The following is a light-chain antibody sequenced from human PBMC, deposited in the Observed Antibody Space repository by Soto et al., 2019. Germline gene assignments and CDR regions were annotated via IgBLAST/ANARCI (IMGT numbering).Light chain of an antibody. CDR1: QSVNSIY. J-gene: IGKJ5*01. Sequence: IVLTQSPGNLSLSAWERATLSCRAGQSVNSIYLAWYQQKPGQAPRLLICGASTRATGILARFSGSGSGTEFTLTISSLQSEDFSVYYCQQYNNWPPSTFGQGTRLEI. V-gene: IGKV3-15*01. CDR3: QQYNNWPPST. CDR2: GAS.